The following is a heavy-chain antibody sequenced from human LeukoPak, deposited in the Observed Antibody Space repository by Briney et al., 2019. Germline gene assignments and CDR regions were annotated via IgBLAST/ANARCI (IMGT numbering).Heavy chain of an antibody. Sequence: SGTVSLTCAVSGGSISSSNWWSWVRQPPGKGLEWIGEIYHSGSTNYNPSLKSRVTISVDTSKNQFSLKLSSVTAADTAVYYCARGVPGYDFWSGYPGAFDYWGQGTLVTVSS. CDR3: ARGVPGYDFWSGYPGAFDY. D-gene: IGHD3-3*01. J-gene: IGHJ4*02. V-gene: IGHV4-4*02. CDR1: GGSISSSNW. CDR2: IYHSGST.